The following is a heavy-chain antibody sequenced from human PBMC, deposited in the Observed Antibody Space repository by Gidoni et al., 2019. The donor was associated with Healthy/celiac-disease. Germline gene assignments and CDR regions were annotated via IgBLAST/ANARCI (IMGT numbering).Heavy chain of an antibody. D-gene: IGHD2-2*01. CDR3: ARDNENIVVVPAAINGGMDV. CDR1: GFTFSSYE. CDR2: ISSSGSTI. J-gene: IGHJ6*02. Sequence: EVQLVESGGGLVQPGGSLRLSCAASGFTFSSYEMNWVRQAPGKGLEWVSYISSSGSTIYYADSVKGRFTSSRDNAKNSLYLQMNSLRAEDTAVYYCARDNENIVVVPAAINGGMDVWGQGTTVTVSS. V-gene: IGHV3-48*03.